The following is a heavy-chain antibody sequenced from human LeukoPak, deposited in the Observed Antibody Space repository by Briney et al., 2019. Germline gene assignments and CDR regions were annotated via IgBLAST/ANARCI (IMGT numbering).Heavy chain of an antibody. V-gene: IGHV1-2*02. J-gene: IGHJ4*02. D-gene: IGHD3-9*01. Sequence: ASVKVSCKTSGYTFTNYYMHWVRQAPGQGLEWMGWINPNSGGTNYAQKFYARVTMTRDTSISTAYMELSRLRSDDTAVFYCARSPDILTGENFDYWGQGTLVTVSS. CDR2: INPNSGGT. CDR3: ARSPDILTGENFDY. CDR1: GYTFTNYY.